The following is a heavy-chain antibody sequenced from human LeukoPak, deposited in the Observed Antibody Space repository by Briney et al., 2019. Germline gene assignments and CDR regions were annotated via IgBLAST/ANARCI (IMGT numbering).Heavy chain of an antibody. CDR1: GDTFTDYY. D-gene: IGHD6-13*01. V-gene: IGHV1-46*01. Sequence: ASVKVSCKASGDTFTDYYMHWARQAPGQGPEWLGRINPGGGSTIYAPKFQGRVTMTSDTSATTAHMELSSLRLEDTAIYYCAIIAAAGSFGDYWGQGSLVSVSS. J-gene: IGHJ4*02. CDR2: INPGGGST. CDR3: AIIAAAGSFGDY.